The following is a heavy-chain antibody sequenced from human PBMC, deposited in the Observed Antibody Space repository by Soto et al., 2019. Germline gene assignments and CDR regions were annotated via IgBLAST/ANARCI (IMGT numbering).Heavy chain of an antibody. CDR1: GGTFSSYA. V-gene: IGHV1-69*01. CDR3: ASAARDYSNYGVHYYFDY. CDR2: IIPIFCTA. J-gene: IGHJ4*02. D-gene: IGHD4-4*01. Sequence: QVQLVQSGAEVKKPGSSVKVSCKASGGTFSSYAISWVRQAPGQGLEWMGGIIPIFCTANYAQKFQGRVKITADESTSTAYMELSSLRSEDTAVYYCASAARDYSNYGVHYYFDYWGQGTLVTVSS.